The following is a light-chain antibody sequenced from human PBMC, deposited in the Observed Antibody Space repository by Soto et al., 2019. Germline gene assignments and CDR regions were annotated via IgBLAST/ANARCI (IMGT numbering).Light chain of an antibody. V-gene: IGKV1-39*01. CDR1: QSISDY. CDR3: QQSYSSPS. CDR2: AAS. Sequence: DIQMTQSPSSLSASVGDRVTITCRASQSISDYVNWYQQKPGKAPKLLIYAASSLQSGVPSRFSGSGSGTDFTLTISSLRPEDSATYYSQQSYSSPSFGQGTKLEIK. J-gene: IGKJ2*01.